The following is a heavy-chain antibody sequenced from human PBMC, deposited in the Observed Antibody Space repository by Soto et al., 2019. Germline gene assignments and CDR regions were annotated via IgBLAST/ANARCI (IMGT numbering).Heavy chain of an antibody. Sequence: ASVKVSCKASGYTFTRYAIHWVRQGPGQRLEWVGCINAGSGNTKYSQKFRGRVTITWDTSASTAYMDLSSLKSEDTAVYYCARALDTLATFGLDVWGQGTTVTVSS. D-gene: IGHD5-12*01. J-gene: IGHJ6*02. CDR2: INAGSGNT. CDR1: GYTFTRYA. V-gene: IGHV1-3*01. CDR3: ARALDTLATFGLDV.